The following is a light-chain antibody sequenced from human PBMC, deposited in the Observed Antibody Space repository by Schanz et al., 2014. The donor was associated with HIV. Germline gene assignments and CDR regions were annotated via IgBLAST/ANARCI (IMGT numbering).Light chain of an antibody. CDR1: QSVNFN. V-gene: IGKV3-15*01. CDR2: SAS. J-gene: IGKJ1*01. Sequence: EVVMTQSPATLSVSPGERATLSCRASQSVNFNLAWYQQKHGQAPRLLMYSASTRATGIPARFSGSGSGTQFTLTISSLEPEDFAVYYCQQCSSWPGTFGQGTKVEIK. CDR3: QQCSSWPGT.